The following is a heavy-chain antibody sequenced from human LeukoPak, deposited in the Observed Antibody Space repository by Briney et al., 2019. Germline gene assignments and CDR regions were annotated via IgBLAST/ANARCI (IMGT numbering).Heavy chain of an antibody. CDR2: IYYSGST. CDR1: GGSISSSSYY. CDR3: ARDLTYYYGSGSHWFDP. Sequence: SETLSLTCTVSGGSISSSSYYWSWIRQHPGKGLGWIGYIYYSGSTYYNPSLKSRVSISVDTSKNQFSLKLRSVTAADTAVYYCARDLTYYYGSGSHWFDPWGQGTLVTVSS. J-gene: IGHJ5*02. D-gene: IGHD3-10*01. V-gene: IGHV4-31*03.